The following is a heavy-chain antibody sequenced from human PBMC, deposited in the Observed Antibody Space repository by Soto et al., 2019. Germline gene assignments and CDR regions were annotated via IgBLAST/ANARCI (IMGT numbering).Heavy chain of an antibody. J-gene: IGHJ5*01. CDR3: ARLIGNSWLDS. CDR2: ISAHNGNT. V-gene: IGHV1-18*01. CDR1: GYTFTSYG. D-gene: IGHD3-16*01. Sequence: GASVKVSCKASGYTFTSYGISWVRQAPGQGLEWMGWISAHNGNTKYAQKVQGRVTMTTDTSNNQVSLQLNSVTPDDTAVYYCARLIGNSWLDSWGQGTLVTVSS.